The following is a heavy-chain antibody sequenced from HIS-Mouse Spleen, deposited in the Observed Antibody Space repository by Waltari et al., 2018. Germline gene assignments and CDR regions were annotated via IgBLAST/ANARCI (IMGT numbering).Heavy chain of an antibody. D-gene: IGHD3-16*01. Sequence: QVQLVESGGGVVQPGRSLRLSCAAAGFTFSSYGMHWVRQAPGKGVEWVAVIGYYGSNKYYADSVKGRFTISRDNSKNTLYLQMNSLRAEDTAVYYCARDWIEGGGALYYFDYWGQGTLVTVSS. J-gene: IGHJ4*02. V-gene: IGHV3-33*01. CDR2: IGYYGSNK. CDR3: ARDWIEGGGALYYFDY. CDR1: GFTFSSYG.